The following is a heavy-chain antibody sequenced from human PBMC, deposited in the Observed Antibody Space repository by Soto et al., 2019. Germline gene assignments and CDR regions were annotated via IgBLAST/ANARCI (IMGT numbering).Heavy chain of an antibody. Sequence: SETLSLTCTVSGGSVSSGSYYWSWIRQPPGKGLEWIGYIYYSGSTNYNPSLKSRVTISVDTSKNQFSLKLSSVTAADTAVYYCAKDRSNYGLYYYYYGMDVWGQGTTVTVSS. CDR2: IYYSGST. CDR3: AKDRSNYGLYYYYYGMDV. D-gene: IGHD4-4*01. CDR1: GGSVSSGSYY. J-gene: IGHJ6*02. V-gene: IGHV4-61*01.